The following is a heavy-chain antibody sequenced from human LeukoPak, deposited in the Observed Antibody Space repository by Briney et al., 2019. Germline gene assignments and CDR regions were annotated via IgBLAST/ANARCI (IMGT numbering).Heavy chain of an antibody. CDR1: GYTFTSYY. CDR3: ATGVVVPADPDAFDI. Sequence: WASVKVSCKASGYTFTSYYMHWVRQAPGQGLEWMGIINPSGGSTSYAQKFQGRVTITADTSTDTAYMELSSLRSEDTAVYYCATGVVVPADPDAFDIWGQGTMVTVSS. J-gene: IGHJ3*02. D-gene: IGHD2-2*01. CDR2: INPSGGST. V-gene: IGHV1-46*01.